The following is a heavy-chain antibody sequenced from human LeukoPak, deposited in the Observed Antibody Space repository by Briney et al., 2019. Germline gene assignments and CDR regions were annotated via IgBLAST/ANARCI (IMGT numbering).Heavy chain of an antibody. CDR1: GFTFSSYS. CDR2: ISSSSSTI. J-gene: IGHJ4*02. D-gene: IGHD3-9*01. Sequence: GGSLRLSCAASGFTFSSYSMNWVRQAPGKGLEWVSYISSSSSTIYYADSVKGRFTISRDNAKNSLYLQMDSLRAEDTAVYYCARDPPTYYDILTADYWGQGTLVTVSS. V-gene: IGHV3-48*01. CDR3: ARDPPTYYDILTADY.